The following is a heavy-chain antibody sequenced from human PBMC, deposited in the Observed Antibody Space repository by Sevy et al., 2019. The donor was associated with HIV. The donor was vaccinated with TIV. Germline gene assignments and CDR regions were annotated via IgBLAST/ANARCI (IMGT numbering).Heavy chain of an antibody. D-gene: IGHD2-8*01. V-gene: IGHV3-74*01. CDR2: IDSDGTTT. CDR3: ARDPRMYGDYLLAYFDY. Sequence: GGSLRLSCAASGFTFTTHWMNWVRQAPGKGLVWVSRIDSDGTTTTYADSVKGRFSISRDNSRNTLFLQMDSLRAEDTAVYYCARDPRMYGDYLLAYFDYWGQGTLVTVSS. J-gene: IGHJ4*02. CDR1: GFTFTTHW.